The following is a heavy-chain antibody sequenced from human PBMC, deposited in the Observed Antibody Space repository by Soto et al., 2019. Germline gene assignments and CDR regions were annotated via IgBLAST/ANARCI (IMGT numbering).Heavy chain of an antibody. V-gene: IGHV3-48*02. Sequence: GGSLRLSCAASGFTFSSYSMNWVRQAPGKGLEWVSYISSSSSTIYYADSVKGRFTISRDNAKNSLYLQMNSLRDEDTAVYYCERRGIQYYDFCTGYYSPYGMDVWGQGTTVTVSS. CDR3: ERRGIQYYDFCTGYYSPYGMDV. D-gene: IGHD3-3*01. CDR1: GFTFSSYS. CDR2: ISSSSSTI. J-gene: IGHJ6*02.